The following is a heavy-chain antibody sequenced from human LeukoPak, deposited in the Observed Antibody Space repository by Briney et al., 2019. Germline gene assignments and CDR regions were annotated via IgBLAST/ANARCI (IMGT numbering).Heavy chain of an antibody. CDR1: GYTFTSYD. CDR2: MSPYSGNT. V-gene: IGHV1-8*01. D-gene: IGHD6-19*01. J-gene: IGHJ4*02. CDR3: SRASVSSSGWYSGY. Sequence: ASVKLSCKASGYTFTSYDITWVRQAAGQGLEWMGWMSPYSGNTDYAQKFQGRVTMTRNTSISTAYMELTSLGSDDTAVYYCSRASVSSSGWYSGYWGWGSQVTVSS.